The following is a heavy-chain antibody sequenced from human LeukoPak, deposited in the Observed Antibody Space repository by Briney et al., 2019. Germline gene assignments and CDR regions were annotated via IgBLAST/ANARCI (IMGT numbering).Heavy chain of an antibody. Sequence: SETLSLTCTVSGGSISSSSYYWGWIRQPPGKGLEWIGSVYYSGGTYSNPSLKSRVTISADTSKNQFSLKLSSVTAADTALYYCARCITGTTVFYHYYYMDVWGKRTTVTVSS. CDR1: GGSISSSSYY. J-gene: IGHJ6*03. CDR3: ARCITGTTVFYHYYYMDV. D-gene: IGHD1-7*01. V-gene: IGHV4-39*07. CDR2: VYYSGGT.